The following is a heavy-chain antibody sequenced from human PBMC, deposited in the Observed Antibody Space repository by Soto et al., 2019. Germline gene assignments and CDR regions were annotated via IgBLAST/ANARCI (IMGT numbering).Heavy chain of an antibody. D-gene: IGHD2-15*01. CDR2: IYYSGST. J-gene: IGHJ4*02. V-gene: IGHV4-31*03. Sequence: SETLSLTCTVSGGSISSGGYYWSWVRQHPGKGLEWIGYIYYSGSTYYNPSLKSRVTISVDTSKNQFSLKLSSVTAADTAVYYCARNGGSCYDYWGQGTLATVSS. CDR3: ARNGGSCYDY. CDR1: GGSISSGGYY.